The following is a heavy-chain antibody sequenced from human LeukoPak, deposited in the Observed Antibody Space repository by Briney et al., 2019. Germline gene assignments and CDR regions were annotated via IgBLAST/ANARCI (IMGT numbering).Heavy chain of an antibody. V-gene: IGHV3-21*01. J-gene: IGHJ4*02. CDR2: ISSSSYI. Sequence: PGGSLRLSCAASGFTFSSYSMTWVRQAPGKGLEWVSSISSSSYIYYADSVKGRFTISRDNAKNSLYLQMNSLRAEDTAVYYCARDRYDYVWGSYRCFSPEIYYFDYWGQGTLVTVSS. CDR3: ARDRYDYVWGSYRCFSPEIYYFDY. D-gene: IGHD3-16*02. CDR1: GFTFSSYS.